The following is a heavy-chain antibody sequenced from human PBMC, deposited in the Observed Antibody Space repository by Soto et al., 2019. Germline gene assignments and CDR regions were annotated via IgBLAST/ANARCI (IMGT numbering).Heavy chain of an antibody. Sequence: SETLSLTCTVSGGSISSYYWSWIRQPAGKGLEWIGLTDYNPSLKGRVTMSADTSKNQFSLKVTSVTAADTAMYYCARDAAVPGETDRFDYWGQGTLVTVSS. CDR2: T. CDR3: ARDAAVPGETDRFDY. CDR1: GGSISSYY. D-gene: IGHD6-19*01. V-gene: IGHV4-4*07. J-gene: IGHJ4*02.